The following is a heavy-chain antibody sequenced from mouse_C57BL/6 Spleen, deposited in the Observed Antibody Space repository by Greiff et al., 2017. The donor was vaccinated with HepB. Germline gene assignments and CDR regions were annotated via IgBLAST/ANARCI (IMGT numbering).Heavy chain of an antibody. V-gene: IGHV1-22*01. CDR2: INPNNGGT. CDR1: GYTFTDYN. CDR3: ARFGYYAMDY. Sequence: EVHLVESGPELVKPGASVKMSCKASGYTFTDYNMHWVKQSHGKSLEWIGYINPNNGGTSYNQKFKGKATLTVNKSSSTAYMELRSLTSEDSAVYYCARFGYYAMDYWGQGTSVTVSS. J-gene: IGHJ4*01.